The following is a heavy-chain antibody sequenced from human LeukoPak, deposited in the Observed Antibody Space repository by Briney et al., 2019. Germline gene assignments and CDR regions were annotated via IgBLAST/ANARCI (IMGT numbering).Heavy chain of an antibody. CDR2: INHSGST. Sequence: SETLSLTCAVYGGSFSGYYWSWIRQPPGKGLEWIGEINHSGSTNYDPSLKSRVTISVDTSRNQFSLKLSSVTAADTAVYYCARGGFTYYYDSSGRGGAFDIWGQGTMVTVSS. V-gene: IGHV4-34*01. D-gene: IGHD3-22*01. CDR1: GGSFSGYY. CDR3: ARGGFTYYYDSSGRGGAFDI. J-gene: IGHJ3*02.